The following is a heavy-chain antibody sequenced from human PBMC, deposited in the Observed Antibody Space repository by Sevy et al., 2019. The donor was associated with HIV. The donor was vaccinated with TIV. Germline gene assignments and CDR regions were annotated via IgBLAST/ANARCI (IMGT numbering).Heavy chain of an antibody. Sequence: ASVKVSCKVSGHTLTEISMHWVRQTPGRGLEWMGRFDPEDGETIYAQKFQGRITMTEDTSTDTAYLGLSSLRSEDTAVYYCATAREYYEDNSGYFDYWGPGTLVTVSS. CDR1: GHTLTEIS. J-gene: IGHJ4*02. CDR2: FDPEDGET. V-gene: IGHV1-24*01. CDR3: ATAREYYEDNSGYFDY. D-gene: IGHD3-22*01.